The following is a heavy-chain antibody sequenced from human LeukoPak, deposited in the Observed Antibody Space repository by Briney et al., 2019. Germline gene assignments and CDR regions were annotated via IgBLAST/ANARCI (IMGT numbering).Heavy chain of an antibody. CDR3: AKRNEYCSGGNCYGIDY. J-gene: IGHJ4*02. V-gene: IGHV3-30*02. CDR1: GFTVTNNY. CDR2: IRNDGSNK. D-gene: IGHD2-15*01. Sequence: GGSLRLSCAASGFTVTNNYMSWVRQAPGKGLEWVAFIRNDGSNKYYADSVKGRFSISRDNSKNTLYLQMNSLRAEDTAVYYCAKRNEYCSGGNCYGIDYWGQGTLVTVSS.